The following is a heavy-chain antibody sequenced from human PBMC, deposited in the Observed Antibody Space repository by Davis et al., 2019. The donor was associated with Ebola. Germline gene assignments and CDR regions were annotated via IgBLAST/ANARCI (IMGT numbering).Heavy chain of an antibody. Sequence: GESLKISCKGSGYSFTSYWIGWVRQMPGKGLEWMGIIYPGDSDTRYSPSFQGQVTISADKSISTAYLQWSSLKASDTAIYYCARRVVAATWWFDPWGQGTLVTVSS. CDR3: ARRVVAATWWFDP. D-gene: IGHD2-15*01. V-gene: IGHV5-51*01. J-gene: IGHJ5*02. CDR2: IYPGDSDT. CDR1: GYSFTSYW.